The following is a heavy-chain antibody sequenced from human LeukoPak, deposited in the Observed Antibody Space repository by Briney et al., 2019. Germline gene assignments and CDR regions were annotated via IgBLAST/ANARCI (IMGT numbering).Heavy chain of an antibody. CDR3: AKDRCSSTSYYTALDY. CDR1: GFTFSSYS. CDR2: IRYDGSNK. D-gene: IGHD2-2*02. J-gene: IGHJ4*02. V-gene: IGHV3-30*02. Sequence: GGSLRLSCAASGFTFSSYSMNWVRQAPGKGLEWVAFIRYDGSNKYYADSVKGRFTISRDNSKSTLYLQMNSLRTEDTAVYYCAKDRCSSTSYYTALDYWGQGSLVTVSS.